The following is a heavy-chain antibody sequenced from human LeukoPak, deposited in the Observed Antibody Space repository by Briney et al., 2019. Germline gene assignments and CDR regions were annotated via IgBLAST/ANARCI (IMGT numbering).Heavy chain of an antibody. V-gene: IGHV4-38-2*01. J-gene: IGHJ6*03. CDR2: IYHSGST. Sequence: SETLSLTCAVSGYSISSGYYWGWIRQPPGKGLEWIGSIYHSGSTYYNPSLKSRVTISVDTSKSQFSLKLSSVTAADTAVYYCARHACSSTSCYGYYYYYYMDVWGKGTTVTVSS. CDR3: ARHACSSTSCYGYYYYYYMDV. D-gene: IGHD2-2*01. CDR1: GYSISSGYY.